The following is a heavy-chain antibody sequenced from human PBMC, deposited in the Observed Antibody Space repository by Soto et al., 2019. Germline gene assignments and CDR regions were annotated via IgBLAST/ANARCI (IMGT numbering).Heavy chain of an antibody. CDR1: GGSISSYY. J-gene: IGHJ4*02. D-gene: IGHD3-10*01. CDR3: ARVWTSGSYYYFDY. Sequence: SETLSLTCTVSGGSISSYYCSWIRQPPGKGLEWIGYIYYSGSTNYNPSLKSRVTISVDTSKNQFSLKLSSVTAADTAVYYCARVWTSGSYYYFDYWGQGTLVTVS. CDR2: IYYSGST. V-gene: IGHV4-59*01.